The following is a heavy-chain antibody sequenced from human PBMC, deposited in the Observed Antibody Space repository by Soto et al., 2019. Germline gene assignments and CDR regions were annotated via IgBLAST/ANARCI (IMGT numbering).Heavy chain of an antibody. CDR2: IYYSGST. V-gene: IGHV4-59*08. J-gene: IGHJ4*02. D-gene: IGHD6-19*01. Sequence: SETLSLTCTVSGGSISSYYWSWIRQPPGKGLEWIGYIYYSGSTNYNPSLKSRVTISVDTSKNQFSLKLSSVTAADTAVYYCARRVAGVYYFDYWGQGTLVTVSS. CDR1: GGSISSYY. CDR3: ARRVAGVYYFDY.